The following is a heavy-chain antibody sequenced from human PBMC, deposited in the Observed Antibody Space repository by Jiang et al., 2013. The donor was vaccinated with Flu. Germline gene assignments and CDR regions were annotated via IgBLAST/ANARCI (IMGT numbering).Heavy chain of an antibody. Sequence: GSGLVKPSETLSLTCTVSGGSISNSNWWSWVRQPPGKGLEWIGEIYHSGTANYNPSLKSRVTISIDKSKNQFSLRLSSVTAADTAVYYCARPYYDFWSGSWVGAFDMWGQGTMVTGLF. J-gene: IGHJ3*02. CDR2: IYHSGTA. D-gene: IGHD3-3*01. V-gene: IGHV4-4*02. CDR3: ARPYYDFWSGSWVGAFDM. CDR1: GGSISNSNW.